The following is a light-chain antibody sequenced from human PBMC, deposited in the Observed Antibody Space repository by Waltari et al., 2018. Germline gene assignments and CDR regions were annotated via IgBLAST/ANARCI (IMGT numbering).Light chain of an antibody. V-gene: IGKV3-11*01. CDR2: DTY. J-gene: IGKJ5*01. CDR1: QSVGDS. Sequence: VLTQSPGTLSLSPGERATLSCRASQSVGDSLAWYQHKRGQAPRLLIYDTYNRATGTPARFSGNASGKDFTLTISSLEPEDFAVYYCQQRSNRLSTFGQGTRLEI. CDR3: QQRSNRLST.